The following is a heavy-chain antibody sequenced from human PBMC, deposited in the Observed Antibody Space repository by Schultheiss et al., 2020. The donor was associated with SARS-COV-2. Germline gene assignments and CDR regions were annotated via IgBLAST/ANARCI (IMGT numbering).Heavy chain of an antibody. CDR2: INPSGGST. V-gene: IGHV1-46*01. CDR1: GGTFSSYA. J-gene: IGHJ4*02. CDR3: AVGYGYNPDY. D-gene: IGHD5-24*01. Sequence: ASVKVSCKASGGTFSSYAISWVRQAPGQGLEWMGIINPSGGSTSYAQKFQGRVTMTRDTSTGTLYMELSSLRSEDTAVYYCAVGYGYNPDYWGQGTLVTVSS.